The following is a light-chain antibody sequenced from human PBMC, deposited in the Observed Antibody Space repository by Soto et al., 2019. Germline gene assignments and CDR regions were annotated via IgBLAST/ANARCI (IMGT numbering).Light chain of an antibody. V-gene: IGKV1-5*01. CDR1: QSISSW. CDR2: DAS. Sequence: DIQMTQSPSILSASVGDRVTVACRASQSISSWLAWYQQKPGKAPKLLIYDASSLESGVPSRFSGSGSGTEFTLTISSLQPDDFATYYCQQYNSYSLTFGGGTKVDIK. J-gene: IGKJ4*01. CDR3: QQYNSYSLT.